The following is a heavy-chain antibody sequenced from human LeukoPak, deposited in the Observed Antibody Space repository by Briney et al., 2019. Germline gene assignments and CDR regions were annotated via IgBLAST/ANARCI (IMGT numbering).Heavy chain of an antibody. CDR2: IYHSGST. CDR1: GGSISSSNW. Sequence: SETLSLACAVSGGSISSSNWWSWVRQPPGKGLEWIGEIYHSGSTNYNPSLKSRVTISVDKSKNQFSLKLSSVTAADTAVYYCARVVATTRRPGHAFDIWGQGTMVTVSS. J-gene: IGHJ3*02. CDR3: ARVVATTRRPGHAFDI. V-gene: IGHV4-4*02. D-gene: IGHD5-12*01.